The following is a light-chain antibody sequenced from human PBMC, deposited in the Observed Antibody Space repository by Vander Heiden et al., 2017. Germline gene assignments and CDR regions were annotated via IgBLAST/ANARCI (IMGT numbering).Light chain of an antibody. CDR3: LQDYTFPWT. V-gene: IGKV1-12*01. J-gene: IGKJ1*01. CDR1: QNINNW. Sequence: DIQMTQSPYSVSAYEGDRVTITCRASQNINNWLAWYQQKPGKAPKFLISGASSLQSWVPSRFSASGSGTYFTLTITSLQPEDFATYYCLQDYTFPWTLGQGTKVEVK. CDR2: GAS.